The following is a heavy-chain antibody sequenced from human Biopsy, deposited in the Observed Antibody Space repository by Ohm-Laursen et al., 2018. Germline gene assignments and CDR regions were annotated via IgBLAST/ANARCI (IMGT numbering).Heavy chain of an antibody. CDR2: IALDSGNT. V-gene: IGHV1-2*02. Sequence: ASVKVSCKASGFPFTRYYLHWLRQAPGQGLEWMGWIALDSGNTKYAQKFQGRVTLTWDTSISTAYMDLNRLTLGDTAVYYCARVPAYPSIDGYYGLDLWGQGTTVIVSS. CDR3: ARVPAYPSIDGYYGLDL. J-gene: IGHJ6*02. CDR1: GFPFTRYY. D-gene: IGHD3-9*01.